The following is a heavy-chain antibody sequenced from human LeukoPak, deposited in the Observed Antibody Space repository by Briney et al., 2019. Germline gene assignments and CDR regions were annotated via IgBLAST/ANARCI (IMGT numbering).Heavy chain of an antibody. D-gene: IGHD3-22*01. J-gene: IGHJ4*02. V-gene: IGHV1-69*01. CDR2: IIPIFGTA. Sequence: SVKVSCKASGGTFSSYAISWVRQAPGQGLEWVGGIIPIFGTANYAQKFQGRVTITADESTSTAYMELSSLRSEDTAVYYCARGDSSGYYGVYWGQGTLVTVSS. CDR1: GGTFSSYA. CDR3: ARGDSSGYYGVY.